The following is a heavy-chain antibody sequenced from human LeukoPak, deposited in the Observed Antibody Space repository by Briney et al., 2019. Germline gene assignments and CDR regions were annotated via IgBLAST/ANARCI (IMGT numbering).Heavy chain of an antibody. CDR1: GGSISSYY. J-gene: IGHJ1*01. Sequence: SETLSLTCTVSGGSISSYYWSWIRQPPGKGLEWIGYIYYSGSTDYNPSLKSRVTISVDTSKNQFSLKLSSVTAADTAVYYCAREHNWNYVAYFQHWGQGTLVTVSS. CDR3: AREHNWNYVAYFQH. D-gene: IGHD1-7*01. V-gene: IGHV4-59*01. CDR2: IYYSGST.